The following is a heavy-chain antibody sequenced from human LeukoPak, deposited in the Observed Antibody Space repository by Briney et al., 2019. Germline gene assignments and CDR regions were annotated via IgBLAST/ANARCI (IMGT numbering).Heavy chain of an antibody. Sequence: SETLFLTCTVSGGSISSSSYYWGWIRQPPGKGLEWIGSIYYSGSTYYNPSLKSRVTISVDTSKNQFSLKLSSVTAADTAVYYCARVRAGRWLYFDYWGQGTLVTVSS. V-gene: IGHV4-39*07. D-gene: IGHD5-24*01. CDR1: GGSISSSSYY. CDR3: ARVRAGRWLYFDY. CDR2: IYYSGST. J-gene: IGHJ4*02.